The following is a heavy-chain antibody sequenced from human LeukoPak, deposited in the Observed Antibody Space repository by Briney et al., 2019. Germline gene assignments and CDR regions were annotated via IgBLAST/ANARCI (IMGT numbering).Heavy chain of an antibody. CDR2: VSYDGSNK. CDR3: ATATSWSYYYGINV. J-gene: IGHJ6*02. D-gene: IGHD2-15*01. Sequence: GGSLRLSCAASGFTFSSYDMHWVRQAPGKGLEWVAVVSYDGSNKFYADSVKGRFTISRDNAKNSLFLQMNSLRGEDTAVYYCATATSWSYYYGINVWGQGTTVTVSS. V-gene: IGHV3-30*03. CDR1: GFTFSSYD.